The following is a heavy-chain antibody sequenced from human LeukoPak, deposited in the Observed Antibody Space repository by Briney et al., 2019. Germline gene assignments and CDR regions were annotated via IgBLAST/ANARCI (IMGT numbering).Heavy chain of an antibody. CDR3: ARYSSGWLDAFDI. Sequence: SETLSLTCTVSGGSISSSSYYWGWIRQPPGKGLVWIGNIYYTGSTYYNPSLKSRVTISVDTSKNQFSLNLSSVTAADTALYYCARYSSGWLDAFDIWGQGTIVTVSS. V-gene: IGHV4-39*07. D-gene: IGHD6-19*01. CDR2: IYYTGST. CDR1: GGSISSSSYY. J-gene: IGHJ3*02.